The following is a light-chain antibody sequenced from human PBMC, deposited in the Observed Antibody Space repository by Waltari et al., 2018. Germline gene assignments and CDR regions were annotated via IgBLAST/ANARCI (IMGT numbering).Light chain of an antibody. CDR3: QQYNAWPRT. CDR2: GES. Sequence: EIVMTQSPATLSVSPGERATLSCTASQGVSSSLAGYQEKPGQAPRLLIYGESTRATGIPGRISGSGSGAEFTLTISSLQSEDSAVYYCQQYNAWPRTFGQGTKLEVK. CDR1: QGVSSS. J-gene: IGKJ1*01. V-gene: IGKV3-15*01.